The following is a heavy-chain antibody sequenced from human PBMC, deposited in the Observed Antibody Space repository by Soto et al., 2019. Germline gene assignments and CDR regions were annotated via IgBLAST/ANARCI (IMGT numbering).Heavy chain of an antibody. CDR1: GFTFSNYA. CDR2: ISGSGGRS. J-gene: IGHJ4*02. V-gene: IGHV3-23*01. CDR3: AKAYFVWSSEQPYYFDY. D-gene: IGHD3-16*01. Sequence: EVQLLDSGGGLVQPGGSLRLSCAASGFTFSNYAMTWVRQGPGKGLERVSGISGSGGRSYYADSVKGRFTISRDNSKSTLYLQVNSLRAEDTAVYYCAKAYFVWSSEQPYYFDYWGQGTLVTVSS.